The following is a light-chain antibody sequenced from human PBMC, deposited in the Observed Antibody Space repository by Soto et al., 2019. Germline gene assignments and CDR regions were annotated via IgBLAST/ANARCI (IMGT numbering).Light chain of an antibody. J-gene: IGKJ2*02. Sequence: EIVLTQSPATLSLSPGERATLSCRASQSVSSYLAWYQQKPGQAPRLLIYDASNRATGIPARFSGSGSGTDFTLTISRLEPEDFAVYYCQQRSKWPRGTVGQGTKLEMK. V-gene: IGKV3-11*01. CDR1: QSVSSY. CDR2: DAS. CDR3: QQRSKWPRGT.